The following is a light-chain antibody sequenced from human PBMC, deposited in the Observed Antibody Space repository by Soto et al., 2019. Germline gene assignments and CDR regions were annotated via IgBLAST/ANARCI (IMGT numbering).Light chain of an antibody. V-gene: IGKV1-33*01. Sequence: DIQMTQSPSSLSASVGARVTITCQASHDITSYLNWYQHKPGKAPKLLSYDASTLEAGVPSRFSGSGSGIDFTVTISRLQPEDVATYYCPKCDYLPIFGPAAAVDFK. J-gene: IGKJ3*01. CDR3: PKCDYLPI. CDR2: DAS. CDR1: HDITSY.